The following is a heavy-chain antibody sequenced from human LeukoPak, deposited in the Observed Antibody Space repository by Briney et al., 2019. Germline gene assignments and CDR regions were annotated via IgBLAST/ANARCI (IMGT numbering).Heavy chain of an antibody. V-gene: IGHV3-21*01. Sequence: GGSLRLSCAASGFTFSTYNMNWVRQAPGKGLEWVSSISTSSIYIYYADSVKGRFTISRDNAKNSVYLQMNNLRAEDTAVYYCARRSGSYKLDYWGQGTLVNVSS. J-gene: IGHJ4*02. CDR3: ARRSGSYKLDY. D-gene: IGHD3-10*01. CDR2: ISTSSIYI. CDR1: GFTFSTYN.